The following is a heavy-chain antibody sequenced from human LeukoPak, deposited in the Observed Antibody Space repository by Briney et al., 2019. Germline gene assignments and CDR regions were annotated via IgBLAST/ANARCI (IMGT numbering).Heavy chain of an antibody. J-gene: IGHJ4*02. CDR3: AKADTTLDPFDH. CDR2: ISWDAGRT. CDR1: GFTFDDYT. V-gene: IGHV3-43*01. D-gene: IGHD5-18*01. Sequence: GGSLRLSCAASGFTFDDYTMHWVRQAPGKGLQWVSLISWDAGRTYYADSVKGRFTISRDNSKNSLYLQMNSLRTEDTALYYCAKADTTLDPFDHWGQGTLVTVSS.